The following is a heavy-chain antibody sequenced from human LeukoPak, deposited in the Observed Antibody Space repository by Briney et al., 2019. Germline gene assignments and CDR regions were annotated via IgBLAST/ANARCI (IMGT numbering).Heavy chain of an antibody. J-gene: IGHJ4*02. V-gene: IGHV3-21*04. CDR1: GFTFSAFS. CDR3: TRGDRGYAESLY. D-gene: IGHD5-12*01. CDR2: ISTSGSFI. Sequence: GGSLRLSCAASGFTFSAFSMNGVRQAPGKGLEGVSSISTSGSFIYYADSVKGRFTISRDDAKNSLYLQMNSLRAEDTAVYYCTRGDRGYAESLYWGRGTLVTVS.